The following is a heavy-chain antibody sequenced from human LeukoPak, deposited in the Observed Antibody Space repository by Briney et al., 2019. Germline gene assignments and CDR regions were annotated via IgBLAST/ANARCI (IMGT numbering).Heavy chain of an antibody. J-gene: IGHJ4*02. Sequence: GGSLRLSCAASGFTFSSYAMSWVRQAPGKGLEWVSAISGSGGSTYYADSVKGRFTISRDNSKNTLYLQMNSLRAEDTAVYYCAKAQRRFGELLKDPYDYRGQGTLVTVSS. CDR3: AKAQRRFGELLKDPYDY. CDR1: GFTFSSYA. CDR2: ISGSGGST. D-gene: IGHD3-10*01. V-gene: IGHV3-23*01.